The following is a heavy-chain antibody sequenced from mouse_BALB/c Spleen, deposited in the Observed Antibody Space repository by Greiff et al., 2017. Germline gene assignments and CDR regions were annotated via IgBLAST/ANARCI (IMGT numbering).Heavy chain of an antibody. CDR3: ARSGYDGYLYV. J-gene: IGHJ1*01. CDR2: INPGSGGT. Sequence: QVQLQQSGAELVRPGTSVKVSCKASGYAFTNYLIEWVKQRPGQGLEWIGVINPGSGGTNYNEKFKCKATLTADKSSSTAYMQLSSLTSDDSAVYFCARSGYDGYLYVWGAGTTVTVSS. CDR1: GYAFTNYL. V-gene: IGHV1-54*01. D-gene: IGHD2-3*01.